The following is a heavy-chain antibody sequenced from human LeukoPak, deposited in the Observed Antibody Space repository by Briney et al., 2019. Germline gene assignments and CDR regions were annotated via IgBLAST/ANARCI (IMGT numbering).Heavy chain of an antibody. Sequence: GGSLRLSCVASGFTFNNYAMHWVRQAPGKGLEWVSSISDDVATTYYADSVKGRLTTSRDKSKNTLYLQMNSLRADDTAVYYCAQSGSLYFPCDYWGQGALVIVSP. CDR2: ISDDVATT. D-gene: IGHD2-15*01. J-gene: IGHJ4*02. V-gene: IGHV3-23*01. CDR1: GFTFNNYA. CDR3: AQSGSLYFPCDY.